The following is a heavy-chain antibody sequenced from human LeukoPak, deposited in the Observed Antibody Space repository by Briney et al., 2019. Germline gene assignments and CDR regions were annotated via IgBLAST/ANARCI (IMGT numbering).Heavy chain of an antibody. J-gene: IGHJ4*02. CDR2: INPTSGAT. D-gene: IGHD3-16*01. CDR3: ARATNRGSPANAYVY. Sequence: GASVKDSCKASGYTFIDYYIHWVRQAPGQGLEWMGWINPTSGATNSAQKFHGRVTVTSDTSISTAYMELSGLRSDDTAIYYCARATNRGSPANAYVYWGQGTLVTVSS. V-gene: IGHV1-2*02. CDR1: GYTFIDYY.